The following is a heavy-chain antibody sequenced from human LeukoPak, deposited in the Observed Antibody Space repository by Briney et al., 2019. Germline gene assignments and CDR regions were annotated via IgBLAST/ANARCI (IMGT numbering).Heavy chain of an antibody. CDR1: GFTVSSNY. D-gene: IGHD3-16*01. CDR3: ARDWDGGYFDY. Sequence: PGGSLRLSXAASGFTVSSNYMSWVRQAPGKGLEWVSVIYSGGSTYYADSVKGRFTISRDNSKNTLYLQMNSLRAEDTAVYYCARDWDGGYFDYWGQGTLVTVSS. J-gene: IGHJ4*02. V-gene: IGHV3-66*02. CDR2: IYSGGST.